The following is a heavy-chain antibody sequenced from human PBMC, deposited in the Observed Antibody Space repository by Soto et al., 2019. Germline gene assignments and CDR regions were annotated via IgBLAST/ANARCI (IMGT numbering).Heavy chain of an antibody. CDR2: IIPIFGTA. J-gene: IGHJ4*02. CDR1: RGTFSSYA. D-gene: IGHD6-19*01. V-gene: IGHV1-69*01. CDR3: ARGTSSGWYIHFDY. Sequence: QVQLVQSGAEVKKPGSSVKVSCKASRGTFSSYAISWVRQAPGQGLEWMGGIIPIFGTANYAQKFQGRVTITADESTSTAYMELSSLRSEDTAVYYCARGTSSGWYIHFDYWGQGTLVTVSS.